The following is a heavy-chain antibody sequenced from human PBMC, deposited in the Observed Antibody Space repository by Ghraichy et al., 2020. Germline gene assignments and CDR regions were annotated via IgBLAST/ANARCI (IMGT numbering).Heavy chain of an antibody. CDR3: ARHPLRMGGSFGWANRFDP. V-gene: IGHV4-39*01. CDR2: IYFSGST. J-gene: IGHJ5*02. Sequence: ESLNISCTVSGGSISSYSHYWGWIRQTPGKGLEWIASIYFSGSTFYNASLKSRVTISVDTSKNNFSLKLSSVTAADAALYYCARHPLRMGGSFGWANRFDPWGRGTLVTVSS. CDR1: GGSISSYSHY. D-gene: IGHD1-26*01.